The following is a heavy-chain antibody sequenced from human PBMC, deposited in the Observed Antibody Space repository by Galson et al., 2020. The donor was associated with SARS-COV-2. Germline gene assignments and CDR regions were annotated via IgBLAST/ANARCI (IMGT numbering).Heavy chain of an antibody. D-gene: IGHD6-13*01. CDR2: ISYDGSNK. V-gene: IGHV3-30*04. CDR3: VRSGGSSSSENYYYYYMDV. CDR1: GFTFSSYA. J-gene: IGHJ6*03. Sequence: GGSLRLSCAASGFTFSSYAMHWVRQAPGKGLEWVAVISYDGSNKYYADSVKGRFTISRDNSKNTLYLQMNSLRAEDTAVYYCVRSGGSSSSENYYYYYMDVWGKGTTVTVSS.